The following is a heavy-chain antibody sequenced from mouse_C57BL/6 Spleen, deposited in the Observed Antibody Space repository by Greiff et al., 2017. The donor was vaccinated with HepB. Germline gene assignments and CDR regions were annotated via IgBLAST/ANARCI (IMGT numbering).Heavy chain of an antibody. CDR2: IYPGSGNT. J-gene: IGHJ1*03. CDR1: GYTFTDYY. D-gene: IGHD1-1*01. V-gene: IGHV1-76*01. Sequence: QVQLQQSGAELVRPGASVKLSCKASGYTFTDYYINWVKQRPGQGLEWIARIYPGSGNTYYNEKFKGKATLTAEKSSSTAYMQLSSLTSEDSAVYFCARRVLRSYWYFDVWGTGTTVTVSS. CDR3: ARRVLRSYWYFDV.